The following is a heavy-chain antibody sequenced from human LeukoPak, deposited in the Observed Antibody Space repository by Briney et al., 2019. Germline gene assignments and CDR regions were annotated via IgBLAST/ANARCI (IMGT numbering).Heavy chain of an antibody. V-gene: IGHV3-23*01. J-gene: IGHJ3*02. CDR3: AKERHVWGSYRPPSGAFDI. D-gene: IGHD3-16*02. CDR2: VAASVTTT. Sequence: PGGSLRLSCAASGFTFSSYAMSWVRQAPGKGLEWVSVVAASVTTTYYVESVKGRFTISRDNSKNTVYLQMNSLRAEDTAIYYCAKERHVWGSYRPPSGAFDIWGQGTMVTVSS. CDR1: GFTFSSYA.